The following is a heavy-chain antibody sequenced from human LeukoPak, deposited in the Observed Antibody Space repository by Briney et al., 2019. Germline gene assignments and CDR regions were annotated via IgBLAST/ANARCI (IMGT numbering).Heavy chain of an antibody. CDR2: ISSGNSYI. J-gene: IGHJ4*02. D-gene: IGHD2-21*02. V-gene: IGHV3-21*04. CDR3: ARAQTYGDSRLLLDY. Sequence: PGGSLRLSCAASGFTFSSYTMNWVRQAPGKGLEWVSIISSGNSYIHYADSVKGRFTISRDNAKNSQYLQMNSLRVEDTALYYCARAQTYGDSRLLLDYWGQGTLVTVSS. CDR1: GFTFSSYT.